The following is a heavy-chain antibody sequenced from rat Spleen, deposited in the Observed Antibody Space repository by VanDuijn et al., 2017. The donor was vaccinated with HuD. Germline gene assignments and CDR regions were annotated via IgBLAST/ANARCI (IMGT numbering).Heavy chain of an antibody. J-gene: IGHJ2*01. CDR1: GFTFSNFY. CDR2: ISFEGSAT. Sequence: EVQLVESGGGLEQPGRSMKLSCAASGFTFSNFYMAWVRQAPKKGLEWVASISFEGSATYYGDSVKGRFTVSRDNAKSTLYLQMNSLRSEDTATYYCARLYDYSGDYWGQGVMVTVSS. V-gene: IGHV5-22*01. CDR3: ARLYDYSGDY. D-gene: IGHD1-1*01.